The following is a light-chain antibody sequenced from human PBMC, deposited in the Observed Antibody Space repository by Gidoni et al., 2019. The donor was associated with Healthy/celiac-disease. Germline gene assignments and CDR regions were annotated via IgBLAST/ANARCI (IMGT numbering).Light chain of an antibody. CDR2: GAS. V-gene: IGKV3-20*01. Sequence: ENVLTQPPGTLSLSPGERATLSCRASQSVSSSYLAWYQQKPGQAPRLLIYGASSRATGIPDRFSGSGSGTDFTLTISRLEPEDCAVYYCQQYGSSPPWTFGQGTKVEIK. CDR1: QSVSSSY. CDR3: QQYGSSPPWT. J-gene: IGKJ1*01.